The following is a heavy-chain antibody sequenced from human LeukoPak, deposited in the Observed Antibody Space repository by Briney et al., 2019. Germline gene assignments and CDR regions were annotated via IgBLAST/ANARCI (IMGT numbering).Heavy chain of an antibody. J-gene: IGHJ4*02. CDR1: GDSVSNKNTA. D-gene: IGHD6-13*01. CDR2: TYYRSKWHN. CDR3: LRLVGGGIGY. V-gene: IGHV6-1*01. Sequence: SQTLSLTCAISGDSVSNKNTAWNWIRQSPSRGLEWLGRTYYRSKWHNTYVASVKSRITINPDTSKNQFSMQLNSVAPEDPGVVFVLRLVGGGIGYWGQGTLVTVSS.